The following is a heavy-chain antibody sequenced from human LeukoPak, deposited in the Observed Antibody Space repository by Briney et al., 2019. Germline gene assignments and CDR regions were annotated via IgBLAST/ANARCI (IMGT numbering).Heavy chain of an antibody. D-gene: IGHD1/OR15-1a*01. CDR1: GFTFSSYG. Sequence: PGGSLRLSCAASGFTFSSYGMHWVRQAPGKGLEWVAVISYDGSNKYYADSVKGRFTISRDNSKNTLYLQMNSLRAEDTAVYYCARGGYLGNNQMDYWGQGTLVTVSS. V-gene: IGHV3-30*03. CDR3: ARGGYLGNNQMDY. J-gene: IGHJ4*02. CDR2: ISYDGSNK.